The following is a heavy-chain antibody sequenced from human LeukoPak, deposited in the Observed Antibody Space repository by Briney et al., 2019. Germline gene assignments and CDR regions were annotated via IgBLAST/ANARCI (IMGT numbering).Heavy chain of an antibody. Sequence: PGGSLRLSCAASGFIFSTYGMHWVRQAPGKGLEWAAVISDDGNNKDYADSVKGRFTISRDNSKNTLYLQMNSLRAEDTAVYYCAKFTSGSYRSWGYYYMDVWGKGTTVTVSS. V-gene: IGHV3-30*18. D-gene: IGHD1-26*01. CDR3: AKFTSGSYRSWGYYYMDV. J-gene: IGHJ6*03. CDR2: ISDDGNNK. CDR1: GFIFSTYG.